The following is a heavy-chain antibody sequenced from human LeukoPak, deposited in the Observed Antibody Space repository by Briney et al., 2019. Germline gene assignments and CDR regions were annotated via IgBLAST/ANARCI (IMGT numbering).Heavy chain of an antibody. Sequence: PGGSLRLSCAASGFTFSSYAMSWVRQAPGKGLEWVSAISGSGGSTYYADSAKGRFTISRDNSKNTLYLQMNSLRAEDTAVYYCANPYYYGSGSPPGDFDYWGQGTLVTVSS. V-gene: IGHV3-23*01. CDR1: GFTFSSYA. D-gene: IGHD3-10*01. CDR2: ISGSGGST. CDR3: ANPYYYGSGSPPGDFDY. J-gene: IGHJ4*02.